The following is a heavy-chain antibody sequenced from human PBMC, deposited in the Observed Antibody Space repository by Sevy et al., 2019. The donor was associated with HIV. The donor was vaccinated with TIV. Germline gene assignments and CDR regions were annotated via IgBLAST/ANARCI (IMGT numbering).Heavy chain of an antibody. CDR3: ARASWSGYAPWRFDY. V-gene: IGHV1-69*13. D-gene: IGHD5-12*01. CDR2: IIPIFGTA. CDR1: GGTFSSYA. J-gene: IGHJ4*02. Sequence: SVKVSCKASGGTFSSYAISWVRQAPGQGLEWMGGIIPIFGTANYAQKFQGRVTITADESTSTAYMELSSLRSEDTAVYYCARASWSGYAPWRFDYWGQGTLVTVSA.